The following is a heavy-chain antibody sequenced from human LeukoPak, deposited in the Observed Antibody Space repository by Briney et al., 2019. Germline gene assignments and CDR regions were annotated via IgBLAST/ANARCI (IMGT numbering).Heavy chain of an antibody. V-gene: IGHV3-7*01. CDR1: GFTFSGYW. D-gene: IGHD3-10*01. J-gene: IGHJ4*02. Sequence: GGSLRLSCAASGFTFSGYWMSWVRQAPGKGLEWVANIKQDGSEKYYVDSVKGRFTISRDNAKNSLYQQMNSLRAEDTAVYYCARIYVRSFRNWGQGTLVTVSS. CDR3: ARIYVRSFRN. CDR2: IKQDGSEK.